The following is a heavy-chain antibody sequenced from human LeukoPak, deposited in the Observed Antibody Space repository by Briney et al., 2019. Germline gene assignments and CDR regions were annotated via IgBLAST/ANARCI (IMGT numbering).Heavy chain of an antibody. V-gene: IGHV3-74*01. CDR1: GFTFSSYW. D-gene: IGHD4-23*01. J-gene: IGHJ4*02. Sequence: PGGSLRLTCAASGFTFSSYWMHWVRQTPGKGLMWVSRIKSDGSTIYADSVKGRFTISRDNAQNSLFLQMNSLRAEDTAVYYCVTHEITVITRSTFDYWGQGILVTVSS. CDR3: VTHEITVITRSTFDY. CDR2: IKSDGST.